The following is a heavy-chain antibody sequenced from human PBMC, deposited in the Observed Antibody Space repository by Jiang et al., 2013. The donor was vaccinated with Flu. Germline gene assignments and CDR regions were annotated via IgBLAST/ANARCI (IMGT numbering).Heavy chain of an antibody. V-gene: IGHV1-46*01. J-gene: IGHJ6*02. CDR3: AKGPFHWNYLEYYYYGMDV. Sequence: GAEVKKPGASVKVSCKASGYTFTSYYMHWVRQAPGQGLEWMGIINPSGGSTSYSQKFQGRVTMTRDTSTSTVYMELSSLRSDDTAVYYCAKGPFHWNYLEYYYYGMDVWGQGTTVTVSS. CDR2: INPSGGST. CDR1: GYTFTSYY. D-gene: IGHD1-7*01.